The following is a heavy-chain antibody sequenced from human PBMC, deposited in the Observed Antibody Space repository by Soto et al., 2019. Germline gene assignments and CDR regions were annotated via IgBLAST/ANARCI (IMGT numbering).Heavy chain of an antibody. CDR2: ISYDGSNK. V-gene: IGHV3-30*18. CDR3: AKDLVVVAAIPMFDP. Sequence: QVQLVESGGGVVQPGRSLRLSCAASGFTFSSYGMHWVRQAPGKGLEWVAVISYDGSNKYYADSVKGRFTISRDNPKNTLYLQMNSLRAEDTAVYYCAKDLVVVAAIPMFDPWGQGTLVTVSS. J-gene: IGHJ5*02. D-gene: IGHD2-15*01. CDR1: GFTFSSYG.